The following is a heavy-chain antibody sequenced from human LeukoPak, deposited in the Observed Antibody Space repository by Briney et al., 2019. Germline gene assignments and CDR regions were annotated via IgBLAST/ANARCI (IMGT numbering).Heavy chain of an antibody. CDR2: INPNSGGT. Sequence: GASVKVSCKASGYTFTGYFMHWVRQAPGQGLEWMGWINPNSGGTNYAQKFQGRVTITTDESTSTAYMELSSLRSEDTAVYYCARAGQLAPRPKRYFDLWGRGTLVTVSS. CDR1: GYTFTGYF. CDR3: ARAGQLAPRPKRYFDL. J-gene: IGHJ2*01. V-gene: IGHV1-2*02. D-gene: IGHD6-6*01.